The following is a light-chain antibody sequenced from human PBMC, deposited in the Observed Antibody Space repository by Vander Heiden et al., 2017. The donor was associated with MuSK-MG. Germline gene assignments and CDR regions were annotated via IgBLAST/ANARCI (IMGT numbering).Light chain of an antibody. J-gene: IGKJ4*01. V-gene: IGKV1-39*01. CDR2: SAS. Sequence: DIQMTQSPSSLSASVGDRVTITCRSSQSIGTRLNWFQQKSGKAPKLLIYSASNLQGEVPSRFSGSGSGTDFTLTITALEPEDFATYYCQQTVRVPRDFGGGTEVDIK. CDR3: QQTVRVPRD. CDR1: QSIGTR.